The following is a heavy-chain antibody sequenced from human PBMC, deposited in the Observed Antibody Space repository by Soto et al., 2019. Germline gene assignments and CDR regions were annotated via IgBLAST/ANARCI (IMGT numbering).Heavy chain of an antibody. J-gene: IGHJ5*02. D-gene: IGHD2-2*01. CDR2: ISAYNGNT. CDR1: GYTFTSYG. Sequence: ASVKVSFKASGYTFTSYGISWVRQAPGQGLEWMGWISAYNGNTNYAQKLQGRVTMTTDTSTSTAYMELRSLRSDDTAVYYCARKIVVVPAATNWFDPWGQGTLVTVSS. V-gene: IGHV1-18*04. CDR3: ARKIVVVPAATNWFDP.